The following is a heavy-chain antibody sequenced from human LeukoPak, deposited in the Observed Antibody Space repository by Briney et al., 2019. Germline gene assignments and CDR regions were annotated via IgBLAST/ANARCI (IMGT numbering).Heavy chain of an antibody. CDR3: ARPLVGDALDY. CDR1: GFTFSRYG. J-gene: IGHJ4*02. Sequence: GRSLRLSCAASGFTFSRYGMHWVRQAPGKGLEWVAVIWYDGSNEYYADSVKGRFTIFRDNSKNTLHLQMNSLRAEDTAVYYCARPLVGDALDYWGQGTLVTVSS. D-gene: IGHD1-26*01. CDR2: IWYDGSNE. V-gene: IGHV3-33*01.